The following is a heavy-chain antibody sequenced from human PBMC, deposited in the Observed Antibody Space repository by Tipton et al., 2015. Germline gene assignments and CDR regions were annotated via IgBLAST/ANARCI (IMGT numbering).Heavy chain of an antibody. CDR1: GGSISSFY. D-gene: IGHD2-15*01. J-gene: IGHJ4*02. V-gene: IGHV4-59*01. CDR2: IYYSGST. Sequence: TLSLICTVSGGSISSFYWSWIRQPPGKGLEWIGYIYYSGSTNYNPSLKSRVTISVDASKSQFSLRLSSVTAADTAVYYCARGGWSLDYWGQGTLVTVSS. CDR3: ARGGWSLDY.